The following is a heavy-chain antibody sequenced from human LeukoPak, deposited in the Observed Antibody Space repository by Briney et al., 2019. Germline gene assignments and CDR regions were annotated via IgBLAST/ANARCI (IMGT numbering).Heavy chain of an antibody. CDR1: GGSFSGYY. J-gene: IGHJ3*02. V-gene: IGHV4-34*01. D-gene: IGHD3-22*01. CDR3: AREPYYYDSSGYEYSDAFDI. CDR2: TNHSGST. Sequence: SETLSLTCAVYGGSFSGYYWSWIRQPPGKGLEWIGETNHSGSTNYNPSLKSRVTISVDTSKNQFSLKLSSVTAADTAVYYCAREPYYYDSSGYEYSDAFDIWGQGTMVTVSS.